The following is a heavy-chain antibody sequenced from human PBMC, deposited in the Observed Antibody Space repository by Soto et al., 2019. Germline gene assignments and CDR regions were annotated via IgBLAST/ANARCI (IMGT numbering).Heavy chain of an antibody. CDR3: ARGGLLGYWSSTSCPDDAFDI. V-gene: IGHV4-59*01. D-gene: IGHD2-2*01. Sequence: SETLSLACTVSGGSISSYYWSWIRQPPGKGLEWIGYIYYSGSTNYNPSLKSRVTISVDTSKNQFSLKLSSVTAADTAVYYCARGGLLGYWSSTSCPDDAFDIWGQGTMVTVSS. CDR2: IYYSGST. J-gene: IGHJ3*02. CDR1: GGSISSYY.